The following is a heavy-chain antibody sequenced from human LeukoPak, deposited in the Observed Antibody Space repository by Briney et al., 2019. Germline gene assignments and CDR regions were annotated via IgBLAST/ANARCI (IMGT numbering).Heavy chain of an antibody. Sequence: GASVKVSCRTSGYPFSHYRISWVRQAPGQGLKRMGGISAYSGKTDYAETLQGRVTMTTDTATTTAYLEMRTLRSDDTAVYFCARERNSDYLDYWGQGTLVIVSS. CDR2: ISAYSGKT. D-gene: IGHD4-23*01. J-gene: IGHJ4*02. CDR3: ARERNSDYLDY. CDR1: GYPFSHYR. V-gene: IGHV1-18*01.